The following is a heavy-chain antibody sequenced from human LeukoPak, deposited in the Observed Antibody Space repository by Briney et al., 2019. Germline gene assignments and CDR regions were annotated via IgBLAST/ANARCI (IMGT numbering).Heavy chain of an antibody. D-gene: IGHD1-26*01. V-gene: IGHV4-39*01. CDR1: GGSISSSSYY. CDR3: ARIVGASDY. Sequence: SETLSLTCTVSGGSISSSSYYWGWIRQPRGKGLEWIGSIYYSGSTYYNPSLKSRVTISVDTSKNQFSLKLSSVTAADTAVYYCARIVGASDYRGQGTLVTVSS. J-gene: IGHJ4*02. CDR2: IYYSGST.